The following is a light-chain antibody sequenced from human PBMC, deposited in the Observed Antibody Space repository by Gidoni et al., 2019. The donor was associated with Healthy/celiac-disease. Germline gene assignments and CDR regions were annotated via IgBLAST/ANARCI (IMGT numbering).Light chain of an antibody. J-gene: IGKJ3*01. V-gene: IGKV3-11*01. CDR2: DAS. Sequence: TQSPATLSLSPGERATLSCRASQSVSSYLAWYQQKPGQAPRHLIYDASNRATGIPARFSGSGSGTDFTLTISSLEPEDFAVYYCQQRSNWPLFTFXPXTKVDIK. CDR3: QQRSNWPLFT. CDR1: QSVSSY.